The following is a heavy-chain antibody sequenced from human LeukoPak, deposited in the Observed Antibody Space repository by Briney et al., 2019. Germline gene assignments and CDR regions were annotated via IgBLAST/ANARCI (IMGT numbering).Heavy chain of an antibody. CDR3: ARLIAAAGTGSGDY. Sequence: GGSLRLSCAASGFTFSSYSMNWVRQAPGKGLEWVSSISSSSSYIYYADSVKGRFTISRDNAKNSLYLQMNSLRAEDTAVYYCARLIAAAGTGSGDYWGQGTLVAVSS. V-gene: IGHV3-21*01. CDR2: ISSSSSYI. CDR1: GFTFSSYS. J-gene: IGHJ4*02. D-gene: IGHD6-13*01.